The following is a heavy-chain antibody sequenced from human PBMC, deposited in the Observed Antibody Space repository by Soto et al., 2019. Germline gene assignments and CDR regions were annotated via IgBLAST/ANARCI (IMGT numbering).Heavy chain of an antibody. CDR2: INPNSGGT. Sequence: GASVKVSCKASGYAFTGYYMHWVRQAPGQGLEWMGWINPNSGGTNYAQKFQGWVTMTRDTSISTAYMELSRLRSDDTAVYYCARDPHGYGGNPMYYFDYWGQGTLVTVSS. CDR3: ARDPHGYGGNPMYYFDY. J-gene: IGHJ4*02. CDR1: GYAFTGYY. D-gene: IGHD2-15*01. V-gene: IGHV1-2*04.